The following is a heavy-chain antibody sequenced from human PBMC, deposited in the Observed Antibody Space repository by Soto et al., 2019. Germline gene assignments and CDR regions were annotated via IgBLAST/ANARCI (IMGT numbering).Heavy chain of an antibody. Sequence: ASVKVSCKASGYTFTSYDIYWVRQATGQGLEWMGWMNPNTGNSGYAQRFQGRVTMTSDTSISTAHMELSSLRSEDTAVYYCARRAETNGWNGFGADKYYFDFWGQGTLVTVSS. CDR3: ARRAETNGWNGFGADKYYFDF. D-gene: IGHD1-1*01. CDR2: MNPNTGNS. V-gene: IGHV1-8*01. J-gene: IGHJ4*02. CDR1: GYTFTSYD.